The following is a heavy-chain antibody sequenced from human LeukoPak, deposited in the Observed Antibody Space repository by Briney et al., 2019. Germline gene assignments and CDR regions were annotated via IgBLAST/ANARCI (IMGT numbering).Heavy chain of an antibody. J-gene: IGHJ4*02. CDR1: GFTVSSNY. CDR3: ARSRSGVGELDY. CDR2: IYSGGST. V-gene: IGHV3-53*01. Sequence: GGSLGLSCAASGFTVSSNYMSWVRQAPGKGLEWVSVIYSGGSTYYADSVKGRFTISRDNSKNTLYLQMNSLRAEDTAVYYCARSRSGVGELDYWGQGTLVTVSS. D-gene: IGHD3-10*01.